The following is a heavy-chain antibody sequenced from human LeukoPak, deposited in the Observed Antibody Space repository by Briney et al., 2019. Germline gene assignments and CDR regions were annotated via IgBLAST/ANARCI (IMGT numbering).Heavy chain of an antibody. J-gene: IGHJ3*02. V-gene: IGHV4-39*01. CDR3: ARRDYYGDYGAFDI. CDR1: GGSISSSSYY. D-gene: IGHD4-17*01. Sequence: SETLSLTCTVSGGSISSSSYYWGWIRQPPGEGLEWIGSIYYSGGTYYNPSLKSRVTISVDTSKNQFSLKLSSVTAADTAVYYCARRDYYGDYGAFDIWGQGTMVTVSS. CDR2: IYYSGGT.